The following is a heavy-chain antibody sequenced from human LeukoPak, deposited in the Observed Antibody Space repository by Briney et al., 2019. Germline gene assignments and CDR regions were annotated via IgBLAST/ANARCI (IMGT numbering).Heavy chain of an antibody. D-gene: IGHD7-27*01. CDR2: ISNNGGYT. CDR3: AKDGGLWVSAHWGDS. V-gene: IGHV3-23*01. CDR1: GFTFSSSA. J-gene: IGHJ4*02. Sequence: GGSLRLSCAASGFTFSSSAMSWVRKAPGKGLEWVSAISNNGGYTYYADSVQGRFTISRDNSKSTLCLQMNSLRAEDTAVYYCAKDGGLWVSAHWGDSWGRGTLVTVSS.